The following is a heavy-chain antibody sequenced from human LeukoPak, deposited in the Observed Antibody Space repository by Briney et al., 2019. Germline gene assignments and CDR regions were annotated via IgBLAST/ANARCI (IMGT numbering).Heavy chain of an antibody. CDR3: ARNYLGLGI. D-gene: IGHD5-24*01. V-gene: IGHV1-8*03. J-gene: IGHJ3*02. CDR1: GYTFSNYD. CDR2: LNPNSGNT. Sequence: GASVKVSCKASGYTFSNYDIYCVRQATGQGLESMGWLNPNSGNTGYAQMFQGRVTITRDTSISTAYIEVSSLTSEDTAVYYCARNYLGLGIWGQGTMVTVSS.